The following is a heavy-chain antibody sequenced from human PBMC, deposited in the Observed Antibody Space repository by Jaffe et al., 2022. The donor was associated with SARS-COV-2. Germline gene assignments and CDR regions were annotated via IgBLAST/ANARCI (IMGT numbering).Heavy chain of an antibody. V-gene: IGHV3-30*04. D-gene: IGHD4-17*01. CDR3: ARDFAVTSDAVDF. Sequence: QVQLVESGGGVVQPGRSLRLSCAASGFTFSTYAMHWVRQAPGKGLEWVAVISHDGRNEYYADSVKGRFTVSRDNSKSALYLQMNSLRPEDTAVFYCARDFAVTSDAVDFWGQGTMVTVSS. J-gene: IGHJ3*01. CDR1: GFTFSTYA. CDR2: ISHDGRNE.